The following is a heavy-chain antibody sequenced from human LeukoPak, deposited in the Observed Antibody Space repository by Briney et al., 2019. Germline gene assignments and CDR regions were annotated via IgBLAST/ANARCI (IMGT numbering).Heavy chain of an antibody. CDR3: VRRIVVVPAAIPSHKYYGMDV. CDR2: INHSGST. CDR1: GFTFSSYA. Sequence: GSLRLSCAASGFTFSSYAMSWVRQAPGNGLEWIGEINHSGSTNYNPSLKSRVTISVDTSKNQFSLKLSSVTAADTAVYYCVRRIVVVPAAIPSHKYYGMDVWGQGTTVTVSS. V-gene: IGHV4-34*01. J-gene: IGHJ6*02. D-gene: IGHD2-2*02.